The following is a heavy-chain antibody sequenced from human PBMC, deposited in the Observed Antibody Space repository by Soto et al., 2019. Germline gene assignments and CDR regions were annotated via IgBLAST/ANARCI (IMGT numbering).Heavy chain of an antibody. J-gene: IGHJ4*02. CDR3: ARHMVRGVIYFDY. D-gene: IGHD3-10*01. CDR1: GGSISSYY. Sequence: SETMYLTCTVFGGSISSYYWSWIRQPPGKGLEWIGYIYYSGSTNYNPSLKSRVTISLDTSKNQFSLKLSSVTAADTAVYYCARHMVRGVIYFDYWGQETLVTVS. V-gene: IGHV4-59*08. CDR2: IYYSGST.